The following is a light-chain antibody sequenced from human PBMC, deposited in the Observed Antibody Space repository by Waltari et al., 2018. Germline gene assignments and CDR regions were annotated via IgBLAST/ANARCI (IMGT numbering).Light chain of an antibody. CDR2: GAS. V-gene: IGKV3-15*01. J-gene: IGKJ2*01. Sequence: IVMTQSPATLSVSPGERATLPCRASNSISNNLAWFQEKPGQAPRLLIYGASTRATGVPARFSGSGSGTYFTLVISSLQSEDFAVYYCQQYDKWLRYSFGQGTKLEIK. CDR1: NSISNN. CDR3: QQYDKWLRYS.